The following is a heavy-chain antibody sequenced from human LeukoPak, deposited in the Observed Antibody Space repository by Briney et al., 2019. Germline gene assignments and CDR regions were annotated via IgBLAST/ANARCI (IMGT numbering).Heavy chain of an antibody. CDR3: ARPSGVGARLFDY. CDR1: GGSISSGGYY. J-gene: IGHJ4*02. V-gene: IGHV4-31*03. Sequence: SQTLSLTCTVSGGSISSGGYYWSWIRQHPGKGLEWIGYFYYSGSTDYNPSLKSRVTISVDTSKNQFSLKLSSVTAADTAVYYCARPSGVGARLFDYWGQGTLVTVSS. D-gene: IGHD1-26*01. CDR2: FYYSGST.